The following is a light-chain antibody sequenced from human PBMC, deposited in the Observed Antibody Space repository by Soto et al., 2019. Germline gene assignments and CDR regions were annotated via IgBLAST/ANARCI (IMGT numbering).Light chain of an antibody. V-gene: IGLV2-14*02. CDR1: SSEVGSYNL. CDR2: EGS. Sequence: QSALTQPASVSGSPGQSITISCTGTSSEVGSYNLVSWYQQHPGKAPKLMIYEGSKRPSGVSNRFSGSKSGNTASLTISGLQAEDEADYYCSSYTSSSTLLVFGGGTKVTVL. J-gene: IGLJ2*01. CDR3: SSYTSSSTLLV.